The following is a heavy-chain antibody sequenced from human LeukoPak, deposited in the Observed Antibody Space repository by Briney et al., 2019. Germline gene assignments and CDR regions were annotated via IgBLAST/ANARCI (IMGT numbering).Heavy chain of an antibody. CDR2: IYPNSGAT. CDR3: GKLLSNGHFDY. J-gene: IGHJ4*02. V-gene: IGHV1-2*02. D-gene: IGHD6-6*01. Sequence: ASGKLSCKASEYTFNNYYMHWVRQAPGQRLKWMRYIYPNSGATKYAQKFQGRVTMTRDTSISTAYMELSGLGSDDTAVYYCGKLLSNGHFDYWGQGSLVTVSS. CDR1: EYTFNNYY.